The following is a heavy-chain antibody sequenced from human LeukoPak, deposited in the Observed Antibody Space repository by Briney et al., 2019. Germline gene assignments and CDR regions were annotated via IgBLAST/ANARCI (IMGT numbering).Heavy chain of an antibody. J-gene: IGHJ4*01. CDR3: ARDRVGGDLTGVSLY. D-gene: IGHD4-17*01. Sequence: ASVKVSCKASGYPFDNFGLTWVRQAPGQGLEWMGWISAYNGNTHYAQKFRGRLTLTSETSTSTAYLELRSLKSDDTAVYYCARDRVGGDLTGVSLYWGQGTLVTVSS. CDR2: ISAYNGNT. CDR1: GYPFDNFG. V-gene: IGHV1-18*01.